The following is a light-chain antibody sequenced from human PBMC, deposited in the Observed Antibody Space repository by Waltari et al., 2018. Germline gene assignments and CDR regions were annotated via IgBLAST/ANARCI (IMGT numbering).Light chain of an antibody. V-gene: IGLV1-51*01. CDR3: GAWDSSLSIYV. CDR1: GSHRRNNT. J-gene: IGLJ1*01. Sequence: QSVLTQPPSVSAAPGQTVTISVSGSGSHRRNNTVSWYHQLPGTAPKLLIYDNGRRPSGIPDRFSGSKSGTSATLGITGLQTGDEADYYCGAWDSSLSIYVFGAGTKVTVL. CDR2: DNG.